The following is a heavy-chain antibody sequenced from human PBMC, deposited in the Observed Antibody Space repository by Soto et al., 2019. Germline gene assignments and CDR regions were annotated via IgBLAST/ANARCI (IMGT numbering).Heavy chain of an antibody. CDR1: GGSISSGGYY. V-gene: IGHV4-31*03. J-gene: IGHJ4*02. Sequence: QVQLQESGPGLVKPSQTLSLTCTVSGGSISSGGYYWSWIRQHPGKGLEWIGYIYYSGSTYSNPSLKRRGTISVDTSKNKFSLKLSSGTAADTAVYYCARGGDCGGGSCYGTLGYWGQGTLVTVSS. CDR2: IYYSGST. D-gene: IGHD2-15*01. CDR3: ARGGDCGGGSCYGTLGY.